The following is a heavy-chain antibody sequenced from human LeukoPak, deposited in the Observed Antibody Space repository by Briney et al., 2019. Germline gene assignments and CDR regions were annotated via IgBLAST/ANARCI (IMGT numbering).Heavy chain of an antibody. CDR3: ARTIVDYGDYMDAFDI. CDR1: GFTFSSYS. Sequence: GGSLRLSCAASGFTFSSYSMNWVRQAPGKGLEWVSYISSSSSTIYYADSVKGRFTISRDNAKNPLYLQMNSLRAEDTAVYYCARTIVDYGDYMDAFDIWGQGTMVTVSS. J-gene: IGHJ3*02. D-gene: IGHD4-17*01. CDR2: ISSSSSTI. V-gene: IGHV3-48*01.